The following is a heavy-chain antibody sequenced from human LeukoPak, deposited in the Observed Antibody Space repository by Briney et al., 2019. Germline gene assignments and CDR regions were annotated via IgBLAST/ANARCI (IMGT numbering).Heavy chain of an antibody. D-gene: IGHD5-18*01. CDR2: ISSSSTYT. CDR1: GFIFSDYH. V-gene: IGHV3-11*05. CDR3: ARDLDTALGQTHWYFDL. Sequence: GGSLRHSCAAPGFIFSDYHMSWNRPGPGKGLGWGSYISSSSTYTNYADSVEGRFTISRDNAKNSLYLQMDSLRAEDTAVYYCARDLDTALGQTHWYFDLWGRGTLVTVSS. J-gene: IGHJ2*01.